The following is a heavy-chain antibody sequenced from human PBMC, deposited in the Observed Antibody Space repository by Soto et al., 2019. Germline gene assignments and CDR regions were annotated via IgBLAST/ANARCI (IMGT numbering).Heavy chain of an antibody. Sequence: GGSLRLSCAASGFTFDDYAMHWVRQAPGKGLEWVSGISWNSDSIGYADSVKGRFTISRDNAKNSLYLQMNSLRAEDTALYYCAKDGTSDYYYYMDVWGKGTTVTVSS. V-gene: IGHV3-9*01. CDR3: AKDGTSDYYYYMDV. J-gene: IGHJ6*03. CDR1: GFTFDDYA. D-gene: IGHD1-1*01. CDR2: ISWNSDSI.